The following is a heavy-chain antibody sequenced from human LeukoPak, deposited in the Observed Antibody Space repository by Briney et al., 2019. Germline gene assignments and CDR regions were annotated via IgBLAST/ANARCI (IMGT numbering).Heavy chain of an antibody. D-gene: IGHD3-22*01. CDR2: IYTSGST. CDR3: ARDYHYYDSSGYLSWFDP. Sequence: SETLSLTCTVSGGSISSGSYYWSWIRQPAGKGLEWIGRIYTSGSTNYNPSLKSRVTISVDTSKNQFSLKLSSVTAADTAVYYCARDYHYYDSSGYLSWFDPWGQGTLVTVSS. CDR1: GGSISSGSYY. V-gene: IGHV4-61*02. J-gene: IGHJ5*02.